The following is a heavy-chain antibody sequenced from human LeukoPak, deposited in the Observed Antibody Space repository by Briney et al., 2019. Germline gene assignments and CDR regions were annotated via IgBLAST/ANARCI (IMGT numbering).Heavy chain of an antibody. J-gene: IGHJ5*02. D-gene: IGHD2-2*01. V-gene: IGHV3-21*01. Sequence: TGGSLRLSCAASGFTFSSYSMNWVRQAPGKGLEWVSSISSSSSYIYCADSVKGRFTISRDNAKNSLYLQMNSLRAEDTAVYYCARDRIVVVPAAHNWFDPWGQGTLVTVSS. CDR3: ARDRIVVVPAAHNWFDP. CDR1: GFTFSSYS. CDR2: ISSSSSYI.